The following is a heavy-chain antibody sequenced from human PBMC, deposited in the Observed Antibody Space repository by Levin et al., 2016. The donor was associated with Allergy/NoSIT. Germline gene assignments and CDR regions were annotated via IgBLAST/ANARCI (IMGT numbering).Heavy chain of an antibody. Sequence: GGSLRLSCAASGFTFSDFAFHWLRQAPGKGLEWVSRDSGDSVDSVKGRFSVSRDDSKNTLYLQMNSLRLDDTATYYCARAWNWGLGWYFDLWGRGTVVTVSS. V-gene: IGHV3-23*01. CDR2: DSG. CDR1: GFTFSDFA. D-gene: IGHD7-27*01. CDR3: ARAWNWGLGWYFDL. J-gene: IGHJ2*01.